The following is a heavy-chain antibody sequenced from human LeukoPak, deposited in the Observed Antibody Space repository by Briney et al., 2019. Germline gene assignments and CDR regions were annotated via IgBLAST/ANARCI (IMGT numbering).Heavy chain of an antibody. CDR2: ISGSGGST. Sequence: GGSLRLSCAASGFTFSSYAMSWVRQAPGKGLEWVSAISGSGGSTYYADSVKGRFTISRDNSKNTLYLQMNSLRAEDTAVYYCAKGLGKGSGYCGPAGAYYFDYWGQGTLVTVSS. CDR3: AKGLGKGSGYCGPAGAYYFDY. CDR1: GFTFSSYA. D-gene: IGHD3-3*01. J-gene: IGHJ4*02. V-gene: IGHV3-23*01.